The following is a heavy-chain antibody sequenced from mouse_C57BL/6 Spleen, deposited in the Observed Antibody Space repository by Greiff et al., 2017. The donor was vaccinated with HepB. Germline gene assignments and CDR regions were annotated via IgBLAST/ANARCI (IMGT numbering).Heavy chain of an antibody. CDR2: INPNNGGT. CDR1: GYTFTDYN. Sequence: SGPELVKPGASVKMSCKASGYTFTDYNMHWVKQSHGKSLEWIGYINPNNGGTSYNQKFKGKATLTVNKSSSTAYMELRSLTSEDSAVYYCAKEGYDDPAWFAYWGQGTLVTVSA. J-gene: IGHJ3*01. CDR3: AKEGYDDPAWFAY. V-gene: IGHV1-22*01. D-gene: IGHD2-2*01.